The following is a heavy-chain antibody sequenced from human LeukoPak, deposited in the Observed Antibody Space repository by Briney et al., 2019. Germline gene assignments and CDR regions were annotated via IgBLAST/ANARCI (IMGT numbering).Heavy chain of an antibody. CDR1: GFTFSSYA. Sequence: PGASLRLSCAASGFTFSSYAMTWVRQAPGKGLEWVSDIGASGGSPYYADSVKGRFTISGDNSKNTLYVQMNSLRAEDTAVYYCARGYDLLDFWGQGTLVTVSS. CDR3: ARGYDLLDF. D-gene: IGHD3-3*01. J-gene: IGHJ4*02. V-gene: IGHV3-23*01. CDR2: IGASGGSP.